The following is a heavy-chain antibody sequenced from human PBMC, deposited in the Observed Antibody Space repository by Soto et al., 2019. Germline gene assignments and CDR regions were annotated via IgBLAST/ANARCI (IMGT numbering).Heavy chain of an antibody. Sequence: QVQLQESGPGLVKPSQTLSLTCTVSGGSISSGGYYWRWIRQHPGKGLEWIGYIYYSGSTYYNPSLNSRVTISVDTSKNQFSLKLSSVTAADTAVYYCARESVVITPRWFDPWGQGTLVTVSS. CDR3: ARESVVITPRWFDP. CDR1: GGSISSGGYY. CDR2: IYYSGST. V-gene: IGHV4-31*03. D-gene: IGHD3-22*01. J-gene: IGHJ5*02.